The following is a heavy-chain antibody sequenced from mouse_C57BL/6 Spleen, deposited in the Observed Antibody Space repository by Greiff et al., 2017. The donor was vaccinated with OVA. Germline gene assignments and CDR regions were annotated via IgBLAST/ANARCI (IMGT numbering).Heavy chain of an antibody. CDR2: IYPGDGDT. V-gene: IGHV1-82*01. J-gene: IGHJ4*01. CDR1: GYAFSSSW. D-gene: IGHD1-1*01. Sequence: QVQLQQSGPELVKPGASVKISCKASGYAFSSSWMNWVKQRPGKGLEWIGRIYPGDGDTNYNGKFKGKATLTADKSSSTAYMQLSSLTSEDSAVYFCAKEVVARAIDYWGQGTSVTVSS. CDR3: AKEVVARAIDY.